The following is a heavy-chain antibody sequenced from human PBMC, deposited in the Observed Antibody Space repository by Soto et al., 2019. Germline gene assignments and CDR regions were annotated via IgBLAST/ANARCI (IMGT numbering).Heavy chain of an antibody. CDR1: GGSISSSSYY. CDR2: IYYSGST. V-gene: IGHV4-39*01. Sequence: QLQLQESGPGLVKPSETLSLTCTVSGGSISSSSYYWGWIRQPPGKGLEWIGSIYYSGSTYYNPSLKSRVTISVDTSKNQFSLKLSSVTAADTAVYYCARHSGVTAMVRGRDAFDIWGQGTMVTVSS. CDR3: ARHSGVTAMVRGRDAFDI. D-gene: IGHD5-18*01. J-gene: IGHJ3*02.